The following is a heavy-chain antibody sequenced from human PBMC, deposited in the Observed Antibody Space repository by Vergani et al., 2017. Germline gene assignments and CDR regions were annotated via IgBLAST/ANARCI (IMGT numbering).Heavy chain of an antibody. Sequence: QVQLVESGGGVVQPGRSLRLSCAASGFTFSSYGMHWVRQAPGKGLEWVAVISYDGSNKYYADSVKGRFTISRDNSKNTLYLQMNSLRAEDTAVYYCAKDQDSGSYFAPVLADYWGQGTTVTVSS. CDR1: GFTFSSYG. D-gene: IGHD1-26*01. CDR2: ISYDGSNK. CDR3: AKDQDSGSYFAPVLADY. J-gene: IGHJ4*02. V-gene: IGHV3-30*18.